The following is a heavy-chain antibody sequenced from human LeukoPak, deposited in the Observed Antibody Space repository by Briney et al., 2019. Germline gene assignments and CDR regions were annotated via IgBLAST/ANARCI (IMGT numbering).Heavy chain of an antibody. V-gene: IGHV3-23*05. D-gene: IGHD3-22*01. CDR2: SK. CDR3: AKVALSYYYDSSGYPPVYFDY. Sequence: SKGYADSVKGRLTISRDNSKNTLYLQMNSLRAEDTAVYYCAKVALSYYYDSSGYPPVYFDYWGQGTLVTVSS. J-gene: IGHJ4*02.